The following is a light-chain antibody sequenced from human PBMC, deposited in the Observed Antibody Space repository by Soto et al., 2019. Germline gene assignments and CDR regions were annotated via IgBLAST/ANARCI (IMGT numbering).Light chain of an antibody. J-gene: IGLJ1*01. CDR3: AAWDDSMNGFV. Sequence: QSALTQPPSASGTPGQRVTISCSGSNSNIGINTVNWYQQLPGTAPKLLIYRDTRRPSGVPDRFSGSKSGASASLAISGPQHDDEADYYCAAWDDSMNGFVFGAGTKVTVL. CDR2: RDT. CDR1: NSNIGINT. V-gene: IGLV1-44*01.